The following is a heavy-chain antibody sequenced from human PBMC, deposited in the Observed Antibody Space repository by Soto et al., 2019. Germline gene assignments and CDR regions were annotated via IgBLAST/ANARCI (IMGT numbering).Heavy chain of an antibody. CDR2: INHSGST. CDR3: ASIGAYAVFFAHNWFDP. Sequence: ETLSLTSAVYSASVNILAGVLIRHPPGKGREWIGAINHSGSTKYNPSLKSRVTISVDTSKNQFSLKLISVTAADKAVYYCASIGAYAVFFAHNWFDPRGQAALVPVSS. V-gene: IGHV4-34*01. D-gene: IGHD5-12*01. J-gene: IGHJ5*02. CDR1: SASVNILA.